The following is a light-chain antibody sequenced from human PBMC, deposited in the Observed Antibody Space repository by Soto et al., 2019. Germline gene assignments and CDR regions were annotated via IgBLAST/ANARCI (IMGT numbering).Light chain of an antibody. CDR3: QQYYSYPWT. V-gene: IGKV3-15*01. J-gene: IGKJ1*01. CDR2: GAS. CDR1: QSLSSN. Sequence: EIVMTQSPATLSVSPGERATLSCRASQSLSSNLAWYQQKPGQAPRLLIYGASTRATGIPARFSGSGSGTEFTLTISSLQSEDFATYYCQQYYSYPWTVGQGTKVEIK.